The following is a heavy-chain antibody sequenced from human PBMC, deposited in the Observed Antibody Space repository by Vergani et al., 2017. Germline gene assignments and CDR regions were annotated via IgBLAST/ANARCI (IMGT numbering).Heavy chain of an antibody. V-gene: IGHV3-33*01. J-gene: IGHJ4*02. Sequence: QVQLVESGGGVVQPGRSLRLSCAASGFTFSSYGMHWVRQAPGKGLEWVAVIWYDGSNKYYADSVKGRFTISRDNSKNTLYLQMNSLRAEDTAVYYCARDLLLIGIAAAGGFDYWGQGTLVTVSS. CDR1: GFTFSSYG. CDR2: IWYDGSNK. CDR3: ARDLLLIGIAAAGGFDY. D-gene: IGHD6-13*01.